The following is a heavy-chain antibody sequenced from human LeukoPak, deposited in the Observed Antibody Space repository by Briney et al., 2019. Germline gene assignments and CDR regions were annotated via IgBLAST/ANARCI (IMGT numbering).Heavy chain of an antibody. CDR2: IIPIFGTA. J-gene: IGHJ4*02. CDR3: AGGPLGYCSSTSCFYFDY. V-gene: IGHV1-69*13. D-gene: IGHD2-2*01. Sequence: ASVKVSCKASGGTFSSYAISWVRQAPGQGLEWMGGIIPIFGTANYAQKFQGRVTITADESTSTAYMELSSLRSEDTAVYYCAGGPLGYCSSTSCFYFDYWGQGTLVTVSS. CDR1: GGTFSSYA.